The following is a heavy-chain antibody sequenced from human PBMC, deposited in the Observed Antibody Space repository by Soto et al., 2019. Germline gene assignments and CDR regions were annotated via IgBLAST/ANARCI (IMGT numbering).Heavy chain of an antibody. CDR2: INHSGST. Sequence: PSETLSLTCAVYGGSFSGYYWSWIRQPPGKGLEWIGEINHSGSTNYNPSLKSRVTISVDTSKNQISLKLSSVTAADTAVYYCARVSCSSTSCYAGRYYYYYGMDVWGQGTTVTVSS. V-gene: IGHV4-34*01. J-gene: IGHJ6*02. CDR1: GGSFSGYY. CDR3: ARVSCSSTSCYAGRYYYYYGMDV. D-gene: IGHD2-2*01.